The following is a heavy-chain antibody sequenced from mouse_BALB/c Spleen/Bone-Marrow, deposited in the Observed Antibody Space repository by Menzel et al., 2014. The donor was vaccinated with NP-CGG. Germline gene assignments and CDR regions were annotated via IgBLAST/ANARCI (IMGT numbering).Heavy chain of an antibody. D-gene: IGHD2-1*01. CDR1: GYTFTTYT. Sequence: VQLQQSGAELARPGASVKMSCRASGYTFTTYTMHWVKQRPGQGLEWIGYIYPSSGYTYYNQKFKDKATLTADKSSSAAYLQLSSLTSEDSAVYYRARVYGNYDAMDYWGQGTSVTVSS. CDR3: ARVYGNYDAMDY. CDR2: IYPSSGYT. J-gene: IGHJ4*01. V-gene: IGHV1-4*01.